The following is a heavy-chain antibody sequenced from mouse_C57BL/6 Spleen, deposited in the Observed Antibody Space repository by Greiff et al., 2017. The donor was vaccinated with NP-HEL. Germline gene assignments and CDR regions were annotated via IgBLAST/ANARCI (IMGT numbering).Heavy chain of an antibody. CDR3: ARGDYGNYFDY. J-gene: IGHJ2*01. CDR1: GYSFTSYY. D-gene: IGHD1-1*01. V-gene: IGHV1-66*01. CDR2: IYPGSGNT. Sequence: QVQLQQSGPELVKPGASVKISCKASGYSFTSYYIHWVKQRPGQGLEWIGWIYPGSGNTKYNEKFKGKATLTADTSSSTAYMQLSSLTSEDSAVYYCARGDYGNYFDYWGQGTTLTVSS.